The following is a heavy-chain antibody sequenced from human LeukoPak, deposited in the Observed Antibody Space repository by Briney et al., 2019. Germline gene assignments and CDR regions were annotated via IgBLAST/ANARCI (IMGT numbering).Heavy chain of an antibody. CDR2: ITAYNGNT. J-gene: IGHJ6*03. CDR1: GYTSTTYG. CDR3: AREGSPFYYYYMDV. Sequence: ASLCVSSTASGYTSTTYGTSWVRHAPRQGREWMGWITAYNGNTNYAQKLQGRGTMTTDTSTSTAYMELRSLRSDDTAVYYCAREGSPFYYYYMDVWGKGTTVTVSS. D-gene: IGHD2-15*01. V-gene: IGHV1-18*01.